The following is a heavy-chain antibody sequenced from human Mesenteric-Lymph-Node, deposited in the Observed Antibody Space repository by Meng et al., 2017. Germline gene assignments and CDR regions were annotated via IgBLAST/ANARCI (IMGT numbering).Heavy chain of an antibody. CDR3: ARLYSSSWYDWFDP. D-gene: IGHD6-13*01. Sequence: SETLSLTCTVSGGSISSYYWSWIRQPPGKGLEWIGYIYYSGSTNYNPSLKSRVTISVDTSKNQFSLKLSSVTDADTAVYYCARLYSSSWYDWFDPWGQGTLVTVSS. CDR2: IYYSGST. J-gene: IGHJ5*02. CDR1: GGSISSYY. V-gene: IGHV4-59*01.